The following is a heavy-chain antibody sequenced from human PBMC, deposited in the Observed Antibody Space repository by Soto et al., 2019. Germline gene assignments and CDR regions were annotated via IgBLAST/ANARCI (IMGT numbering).Heavy chain of an antibody. Sequence: QVQLVESGGGVVQPGRSLRLSCAASGFTFSSYGMHWVRQAPGKGLEWVAVIWYDGSNKYYADSVKGRFTISRDNSTNTRHLHMNSLRAEDTAVYYCAKDTQQQLILYQIYYYYYGMDVWGQGTTVTVSS. CDR2: IWYDGSNK. V-gene: IGHV3-33*06. D-gene: IGHD6-13*01. J-gene: IGHJ6*01. CDR1: GFTFSSYG. CDR3: AKDTQQQLILYQIYYYYYGMDV.